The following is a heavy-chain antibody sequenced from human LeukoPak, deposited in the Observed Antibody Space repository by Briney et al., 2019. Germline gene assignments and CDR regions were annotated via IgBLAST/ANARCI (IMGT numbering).Heavy chain of an antibody. CDR3: AKVPADSDRSIYSDNS. Sequence: GGSLRLSCAASGFIFSNNIMNWVRQAPGKGLEWVSVISADGGDIYYADSVNGRFTISRDNSKNTLHLQMDSLRAEDTAVYYCAKVPADSDRSIYSDNSWGQGTLVTVSS. CDR2: ISADGGDI. V-gene: IGHV3-23*01. D-gene: IGHD3-22*01. CDR1: GFIFSNNI. J-gene: IGHJ4*02.